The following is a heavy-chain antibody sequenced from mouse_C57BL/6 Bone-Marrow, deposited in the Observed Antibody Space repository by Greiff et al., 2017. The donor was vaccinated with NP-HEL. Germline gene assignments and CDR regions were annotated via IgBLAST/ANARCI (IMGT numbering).Heavy chain of an antibody. V-gene: IGHV10-1*01. CDR2: IRSKRNNYAT. CDR1: GFSFNTYA. J-gene: IGHJ2*01. CDR3: VRSYGSIFDY. D-gene: IGHD1-1*01. Sequence: EVKLVESGGGLVQPKGSLKLSCAASGFSFNTYAMNWVRQAPGKGLEWVARIRSKRNNYATYSADSVKDRITISRDDSESMLYLQMNNLKTEDTAMDYCVRSYGSIFDYWGQGTTLTVSS.